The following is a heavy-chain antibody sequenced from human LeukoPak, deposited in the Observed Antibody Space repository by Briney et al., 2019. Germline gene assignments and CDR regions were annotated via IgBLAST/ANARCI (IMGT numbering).Heavy chain of an antibody. Sequence: SVKVSCKASGGTFSSYAISWVRQAPGQGLEWMGGIIPIFGTANYAQKFQGRVTITADESTSTAYMELSGLISEDTAVYYCARGPPKWGYDYWGQGTLVTVSS. CDR3: ARGPPKWGYDY. J-gene: IGHJ4*02. CDR2: IIPIFGTA. V-gene: IGHV1-69*13. CDR1: GGTFSSYA. D-gene: IGHD7-27*01.